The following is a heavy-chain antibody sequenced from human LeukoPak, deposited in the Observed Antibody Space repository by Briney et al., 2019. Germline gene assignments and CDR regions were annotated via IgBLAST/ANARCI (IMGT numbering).Heavy chain of an antibody. J-gene: IGHJ4*02. CDR3: ARAYGSGSYCPNY. CDR1: GFTFSSYS. V-gene: IGHV3-21*01. D-gene: IGHD3-10*01. Sequence: PGGSLRLSXAASGFTFSSYSMNWVRQAPGKGLEWVSSISSSSSYIYYADSVKGRFTISRDNAKNSLYLQMNSLRAEDTAVYYCARAYGSGSYCPNYWGQGTLVTVSS. CDR2: ISSSSSYI.